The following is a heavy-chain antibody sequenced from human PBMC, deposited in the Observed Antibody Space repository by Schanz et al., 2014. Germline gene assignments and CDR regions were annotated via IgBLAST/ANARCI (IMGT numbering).Heavy chain of an antibody. J-gene: IGHJ4*02. CDR2: ICSSGNTI. V-gene: IGHV3-48*03. CDR3: ARDRGYCSGGSCLTFDY. CDR1: GFTFGSYG. Sequence: EEQLLQSGGGLVQPGGSLRLSCAASGFTFGSYGMSWVRQGPGKGLEWVSYICSSGNTIYYADSVKGRFTISRDNAKNSLYLQMNSLRAEDTAVYYCARDRGYCSGGSCLTFDYWGQGTLVTVSS. D-gene: IGHD2-15*01.